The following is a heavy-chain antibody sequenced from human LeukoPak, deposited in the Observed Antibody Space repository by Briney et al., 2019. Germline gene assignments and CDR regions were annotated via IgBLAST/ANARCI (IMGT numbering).Heavy chain of an antibody. Sequence: SETLSLTCAVYGGSFSGYYWSWIRQPPGKGLEWVGEINHSGSTNYNPSLKSRVTISVDTSKNQFSLKLSSVTAADTAVYYCARGRTYTNCSSTSCYSTFDYWGQGTLVTVSS. J-gene: IGHJ4*02. CDR3: ARGRTYTNCSSTSCYSTFDY. D-gene: IGHD2-2*01. CDR1: GGSFSGYY. CDR2: INHSGST. V-gene: IGHV4-34*01.